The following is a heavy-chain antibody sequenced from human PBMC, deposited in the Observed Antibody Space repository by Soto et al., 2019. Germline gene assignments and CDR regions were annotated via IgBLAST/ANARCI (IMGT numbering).Heavy chain of an antibody. CDR3: ARETGYSNAYYYYYGMDV. CDR1: GFTFSSYG. CDR2: IWYDGSNK. V-gene: IGHV3-33*01. J-gene: IGHJ6*02. D-gene: IGHD5-12*01. Sequence: QVQLVESGGGVVQPGRSLRLSCAASGFTFSSYGMHWVRQAPGKGLEWVAVIWYDGSNKYYADSVKGRFTISRDNSKNTLYLQMNSLRDEDTAVYYCARETGYSNAYYYYYGMDVWGQGTTVTVSS.